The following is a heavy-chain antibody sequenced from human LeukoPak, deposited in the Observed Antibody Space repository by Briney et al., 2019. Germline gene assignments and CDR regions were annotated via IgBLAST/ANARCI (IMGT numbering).Heavy chain of an antibody. CDR3: ARAFEGSGYDYGYYFDY. Sequence: ASVKVSCKASGYTFTSYGMSWVRQAPGQGLEWMGWISAYNGNTNYAQKLQGRVTMTTDTSTSTAYMELRSLRSEDTAVYYCARAFEGSGYDYGYYFDYWGQGTLVTVSS. V-gene: IGHV1-18*01. J-gene: IGHJ4*02. CDR2: ISAYNGNT. D-gene: IGHD5-12*01. CDR1: GYTFTSYG.